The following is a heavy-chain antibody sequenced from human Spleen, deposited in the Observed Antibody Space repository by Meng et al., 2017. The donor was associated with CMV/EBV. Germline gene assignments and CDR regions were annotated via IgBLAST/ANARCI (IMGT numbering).Heavy chain of an antibody. V-gene: IGHV4-30-4*08. CDR2: IDHSGIT. CDR1: GASISSGDPY. CDR3: ARISTLYWNLHL. Sequence: QESGRGLVNPSQTLPLTCPVVGASISSGDPYWSWIRQPPGKGLEWIGHIDHSGITYYNPSLESRVTISVDTSKKRFSLTLNSVTAADTAVYYCARISTLYWNLHLWGPGTLVTVSS. J-gene: IGHJ2*01.